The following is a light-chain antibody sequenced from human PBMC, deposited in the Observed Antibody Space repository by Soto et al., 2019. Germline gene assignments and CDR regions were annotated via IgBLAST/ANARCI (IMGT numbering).Light chain of an antibody. CDR1: QSISSW. Sequence: DIHMTQSPSTLSAALGDRVTITFRASQSISSWLAWYQQKPGKAPKVLIFDASSLESGVPSRFSGSGSATEFTLTISSLQPEDFATYYCQQYNNYPRTFGQGTKVDI. CDR3: QQYNNYPRT. J-gene: IGKJ1*01. V-gene: IGKV1-5*01. CDR2: DAS.